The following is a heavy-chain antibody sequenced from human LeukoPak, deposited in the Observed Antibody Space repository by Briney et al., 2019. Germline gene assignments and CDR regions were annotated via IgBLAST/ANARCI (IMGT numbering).Heavy chain of an antibody. CDR1: GDSVSSNSAA. CDR3: ARDKNGDYSNAYYYYGMDV. CDR2: TYYRSKWYN. J-gene: IGHJ6*02. V-gene: IGHV6-1*01. D-gene: IGHD4-17*01. Sequence: SQTLSLTCAISGDSVSSNSAAWNWIRQSPSRGLEWLGRTYYRSKWYNDYAVSVKSRITINPDTSKNQFSLQLNSVTPEDTAVYYCARDKNGDYSNAYYYYGMDVWGQGTTVTVSS.